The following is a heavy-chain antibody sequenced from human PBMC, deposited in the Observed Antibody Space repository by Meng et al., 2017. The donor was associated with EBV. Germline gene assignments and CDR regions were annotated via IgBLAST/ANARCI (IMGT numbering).Heavy chain of an antibody. CDR1: GFTFSSYA. V-gene: IGHV3-23*01. CDR3: AKNVDTAMVVDD. D-gene: IGHD5-18*01. Sequence: EVQLLESXXGLVQXGGSLRLSCAASGFTFSSYAMSWVRQAPGKGLEWVSAISGSGGSTYYADSVKGRFTISRDNSKNTLYLQMNSLRAEDTAVYYCAKNVDTAMVVDDWGQGTLGTVAS. J-gene: IGHJ4*02. CDR2: ISGSGGST.